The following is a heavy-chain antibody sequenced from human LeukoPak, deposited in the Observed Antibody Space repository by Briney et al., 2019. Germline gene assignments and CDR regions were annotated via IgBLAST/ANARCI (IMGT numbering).Heavy chain of an antibody. CDR2: ISSNGGST. J-gene: IGHJ6*03. V-gene: IGHV3-64*01. D-gene: IGHD3-10*01. CDR1: GFTFSSYA. Sequence: PGGSLRLSCAASGFTFSSYAMHWVRQAPGKGLEYVSAISSNGGSTYYANSVKGRFTISRDNSKNTLYLQMGSLRAEDMAVYYCARDRPLLGMVRGVIGDYYYMDVWGKGTTVTISS. CDR3: ARDRPLLGMVRGVIGDYYYMDV.